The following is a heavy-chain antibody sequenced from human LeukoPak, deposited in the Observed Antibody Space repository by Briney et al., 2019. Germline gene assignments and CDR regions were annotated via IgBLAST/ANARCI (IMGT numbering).Heavy chain of an antibody. CDR1: GGSISSYY. D-gene: IGHD6-19*01. J-gene: IGHJ4*02. Sequence: SETLSLTCTASGGSISSYYWSWIRQPPGKGLEWIGYIYYSGSTNYNPSLKSRVTISVDTSKNQFSLKLSSVTAADTAVYYCARQKEYSSGWYYWGQGTLVTVSS. CDR2: IYYSGST. V-gene: IGHV4-59*08. CDR3: ARQKEYSSGWYY.